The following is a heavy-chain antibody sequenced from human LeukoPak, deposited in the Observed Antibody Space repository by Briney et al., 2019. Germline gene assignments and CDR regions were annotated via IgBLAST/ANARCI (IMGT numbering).Heavy chain of an antibody. CDR1: GFTFSSYS. J-gene: IGHJ4*02. Sequence: GGSLRLSCAASGFTFSSYSMNWVRQAPGEGLEWVSSISSSSSYIYYADSVKGRFTISRDNAKNSLYLQMNSLRAEDTAVYYCARGYGSGSYSGYWGQGTLVTVSS. V-gene: IGHV3-21*01. CDR3: ARGYGSGSYSGY. CDR2: ISSSSSYI. D-gene: IGHD3-10*01.